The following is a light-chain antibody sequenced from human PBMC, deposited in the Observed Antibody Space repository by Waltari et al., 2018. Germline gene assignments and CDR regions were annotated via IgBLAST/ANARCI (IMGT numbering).Light chain of an antibody. J-gene: IGKJ1*01. V-gene: IGKV1-33*01. Sequence: DIQMTQSPSSLSASVGDRVTITCQASRDINNYLNWYQQKPGKAPKLLIYDASTLETGVPSRFSGSGSGTDFVFTISRLQPEDIATYYCQHYDGVPPWTFSQGTRVDFK. CDR3: QHYDGVPPWT. CDR1: RDINNY. CDR2: DAS.